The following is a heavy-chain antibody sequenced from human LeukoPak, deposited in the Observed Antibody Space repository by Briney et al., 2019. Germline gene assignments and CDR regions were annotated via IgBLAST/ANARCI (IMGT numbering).Heavy chain of an antibody. CDR3: AISEGGLPTPATRY. CDR1: GFTFSSYG. D-gene: IGHD2-15*01. Sequence: PGRSLRLSCAASGFTFSSYGMHWVRQAPGKGLEWVAVISYDGSNKYYADSVKGRFTISRDNSKNTLYLQMNSLRAEDTAVYYCAISEGGLPTPATRYWGQGTLVTVSS. J-gene: IGHJ4*02. V-gene: IGHV3-30*03. CDR2: ISYDGSNK.